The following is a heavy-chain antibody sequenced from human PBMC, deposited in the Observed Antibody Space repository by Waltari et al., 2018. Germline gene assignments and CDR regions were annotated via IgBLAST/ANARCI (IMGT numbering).Heavy chain of an antibody. CDR2: IKPDGSQT. J-gene: IGHJ4*02. CDR1: GFTLSNYW. V-gene: IGHV3-7*01. Sequence: EVQLVESGGGLVQPGGSLRLSCVASGFTLSNYWMHWVRQAPGKRREGVAKIKPDGSQTEYVDSVKGRFAIARDNARNSLYLKMNSLRADDTAIYYCARDTARRADYWGQGTLVTVSS. CDR3: ARDTARRADY.